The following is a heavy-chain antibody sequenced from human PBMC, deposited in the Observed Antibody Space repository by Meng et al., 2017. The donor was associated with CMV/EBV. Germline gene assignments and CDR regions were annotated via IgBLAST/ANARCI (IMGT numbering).Heavy chain of an antibody. CDR3: ARDGSSSGYWFDP. CDR1: GGSISSYY. CDR2: IYYSGST. V-gene: IGHV4-59*01. Sequence: GSLRLSCTVSGGSISSYYWSWIRQPPGKGLEWIGYIYYSGSTNYNPSLKSRVTISVDTSKNQFSLKLSSVTAADTAVYYCARDGSSSGYWFDPWGQGTLVTVSS. J-gene: IGHJ5*02. D-gene: IGHD3-22*01.